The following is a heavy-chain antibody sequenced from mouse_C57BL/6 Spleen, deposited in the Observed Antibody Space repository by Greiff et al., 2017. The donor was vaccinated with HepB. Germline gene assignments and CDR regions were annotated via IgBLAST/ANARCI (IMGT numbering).Heavy chain of an antibody. Sequence: VQLQQSGAELMKPGASVKLSCKATGYTFTGYWIEWVRQRPGHGLEWIGEILPGSGSTNYNEKFKGKATFTADTSSNTAYMQLSSLTTEDSAIYYCARTLITTVVATDFDYWGQGTTLTVSS. V-gene: IGHV1-9*01. CDR3: ARTLITTVVATDFDY. CDR1: GYTFTGYW. CDR2: ILPGSGST. J-gene: IGHJ2*01. D-gene: IGHD1-1*01.